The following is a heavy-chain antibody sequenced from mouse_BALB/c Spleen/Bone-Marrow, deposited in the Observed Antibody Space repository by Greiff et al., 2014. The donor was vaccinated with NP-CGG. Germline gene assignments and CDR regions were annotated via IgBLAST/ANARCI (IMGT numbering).Heavy chain of an antibody. Sequence: VQLQQSGAELARPGASVKMSCKASGYTFTSFTIHWVKQRPGQGLEWIGYINPSSGYTNYNQNFKDKATLTADKSASTAYIQLTSLTSEDSAVYYCARRDYGPFYALDYWGQGTSVTVSS. CDR2: INPSSGYT. CDR1: GYTFTSFT. D-gene: IGHD1-2*01. J-gene: IGHJ4*01. CDR3: ARRDYGPFYALDY. V-gene: IGHV1-4*01.